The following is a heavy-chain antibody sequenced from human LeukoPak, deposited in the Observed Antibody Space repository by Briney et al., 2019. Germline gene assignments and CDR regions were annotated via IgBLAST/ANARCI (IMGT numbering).Heavy chain of an antibody. J-gene: IGHJ6*02. CDR2: MNPNSGNT. Sequence: GASVKVSCKASGYTFTSYDINWVRQATGQGLEWMGWMNPNSGNTGYAQKFQGRVTMTRNTSISTAYMELSSLRSEDTAVYYCARSILDYGDYEASTLYYYYGMDVWGQGTTVTVSS. CDR3: ARSILDYGDYEASTLYYYYGMDV. V-gene: IGHV1-8*01. CDR1: GYTFTSYD. D-gene: IGHD4-17*01.